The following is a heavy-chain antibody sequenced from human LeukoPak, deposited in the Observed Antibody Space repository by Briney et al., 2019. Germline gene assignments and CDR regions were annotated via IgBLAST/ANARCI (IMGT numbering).Heavy chain of an antibody. V-gene: IGHV4-34*01. J-gene: IGHJ5*02. CDR1: GGSFSGYY. D-gene: IGHD3-10*01. Sequence: PSETLSLTCAVYGGSFSGYYWSWIRQPPGKGLEWIGEINHSGSTNYNPFLNSRVTISVDTSKNQFSLKLSSVTAADTAVYYCARRRLDRGFGWFDPWGQGTLGTVSS. CDR2: INHSGST. CDR3: ARRRLDRGFGWFDP.